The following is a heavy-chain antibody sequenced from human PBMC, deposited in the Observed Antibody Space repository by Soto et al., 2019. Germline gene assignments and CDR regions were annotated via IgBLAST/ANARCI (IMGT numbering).Heavy chain of an antibody. D-gene: IGHD3-10*01. CDR3: ARDLGYYGSESLNH. V-gene: IGHV4-30-4*01. J-gene: IGHJ5*02. Sequence: TSETLSLTCTVSGGSIRSGDYYWSWIRQPPGKGLEWIGYIYYSGSTYYNPSLKSRVTISVDTSKNQFSLKLNSVTAADTAVYYCARDLGYYGSESLNHWGQGTLVTVSS. CDR1: GGSIRSGDYY. CDR2: IYYSGST.